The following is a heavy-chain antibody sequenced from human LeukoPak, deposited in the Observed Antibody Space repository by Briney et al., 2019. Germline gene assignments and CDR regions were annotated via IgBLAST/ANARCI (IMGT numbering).Heavy chain of an antibody. D-gene: IGHD3-16*01. Sequence: SQTLSLTCTVSGGSISSGSYYWSWIRQPAGKGLEWIGRIYTSGSTNYNPSLKSRVTISVDTSKNQFSLKLSSVTAADTAVYYCARAPWGQIDYWGQGTLVTVSS. V-gene: IGHV4-61*02. CDR3: ARAPWGQIDY. CDR2: IYTSGST. CDR1: GGSISSGSYY. J-gene: IGHJ4*02.